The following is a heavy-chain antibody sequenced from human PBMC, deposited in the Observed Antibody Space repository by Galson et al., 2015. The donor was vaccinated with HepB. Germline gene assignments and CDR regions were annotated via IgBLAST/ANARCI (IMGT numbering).Heavy chain of an antibody. D-gene: IGHD1-26*01. Sequence: SLRLSCAASGFTFSSYAMHWVRQAPAKGLEWVAVISYDGSNKYYADSVKGRFTISRDNSKNTLYLQMNSLRAEDTAVYYCARDRVGATGNWFDPWGQGTLVTVSS. V-gene: IGHV3-30-3*01. CDR2: ISYDGSNK. J-gene: IGHJ5*02. CDR1: GFTFSSYA. CDR3: ARDRVGATGNWFDP.